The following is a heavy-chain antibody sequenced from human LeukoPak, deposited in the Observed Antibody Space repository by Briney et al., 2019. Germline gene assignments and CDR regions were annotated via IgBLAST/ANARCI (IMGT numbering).Heavy chain of an antibody. CDR2: ISGSGDTT. Sequence: GRTLRLSCAASGFTFRSYAMSWVRQAPGKGLEWVSAISGSGDTTYYAHSVKGRFTISRDNSKNTLYLQMNSLRPEDTAVYYCAKVGARGCSSSTCFIYWGQGTLVTVSS. J-gene: IGHJ4*02. D-gene: IGHD2-2*01. CDR3: AKVGARGCSSSTCFIY. CDR1: GFTFRSYA. V-gene: IGHV3-23*01.